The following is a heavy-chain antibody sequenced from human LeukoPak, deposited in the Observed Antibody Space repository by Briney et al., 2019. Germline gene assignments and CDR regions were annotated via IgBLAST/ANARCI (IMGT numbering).Heavy chain of an antibody. CDR2: IIPIFGTA. J-gene: IGHJ6*03. CDR3: ARAGGLSSWYGEDYYYYYMDV. V-gene: IGHV1-69*05. D-gene: IGHD6-13*01. CDR1: GGTFNNYA. Sequence: SVKVSCKASGGTFNNYAISWVRQAPGQGLEWMGGIIPIFGTANYAQKFQGRVTITRNTSISTAYMELSSLRSEDTAVYYCARAGGLSSWYGEDYYYYYMDVWGKGTTVTVSS.